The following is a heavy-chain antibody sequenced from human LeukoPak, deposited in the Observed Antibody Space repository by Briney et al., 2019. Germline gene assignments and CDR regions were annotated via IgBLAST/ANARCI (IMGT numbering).Heavy chain of an antibody. CDR1: GYSISSGYY. J-gene: IGHJ4*02. CDR3: ARDRAVAGIDY. CDR2: FDQSGST. V-gene: IGHV4-38-2*02. D-gene: IGHD6-19*01. Sequence: SETLSLTCTVSGYSISSGYYWGCIRQPPGKGLEWIGSFDQSGSTYYNPSLKSRVTISVDTSKNQFSLKLSSVTAADTAVYYCARDRAVAGIDYWGQGTLVTVSS.